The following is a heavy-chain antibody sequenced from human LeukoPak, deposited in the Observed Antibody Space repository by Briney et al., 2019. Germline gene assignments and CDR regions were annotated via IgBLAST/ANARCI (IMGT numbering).Heavy chain of an antibody. CDR1: GASISSYY. CDR2: IYYSGSS. J-gene: IGHJ3*02. Sequence: PSETLSLTCSVSGASISSYYWSWIRQAPGKRLEWIGYIYYSGSSNYNPSLKSRVTISKDMSKNQFSLRLTSVTAADTAVYYCARVGGAPLGAFDIWGQGTLVSDSS. CDR3: ARVGGAPLGAFDI. D-gene: IGHD3-16*01. V-gene: IGHV4-59*01.